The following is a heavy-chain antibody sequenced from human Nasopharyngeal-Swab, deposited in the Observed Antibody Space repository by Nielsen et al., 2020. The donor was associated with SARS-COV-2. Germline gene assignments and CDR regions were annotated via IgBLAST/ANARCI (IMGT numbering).Heavy chain of an antibody. D-gene: IGHD6-13*01. J-gene: IGHJ4*02. CDR3: ASWGSSWYGAFDY. CDR1: GGSISSGSYY. V-gene: IGHV4-39*01. Sequence: SETLSLTCTVSGGSISSGSYYWGWIRQPPGKGLEWIGSIYYSGSTYYNPSLKSRVTISVDTSKNQFSLKLSSVTAADTAVYYCASWGSSWYGAFDYWGQGTLVTVSS. CDR2: IYYSGST.